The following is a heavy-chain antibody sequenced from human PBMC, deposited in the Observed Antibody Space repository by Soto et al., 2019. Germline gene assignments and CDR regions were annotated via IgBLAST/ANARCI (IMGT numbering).Heavy chain of an antibody. V-gene: IGHV3-72*01. Sequence: GFLRLPWAASGFTFIDHDIRCVLQAPGKGLEWVGRTRNKANSYTTEYAASVKGRFTISRDDSKNSLYLQMNSLKTEDTAVYYCATPPYSSGWYPVGYWGQGTLVTV. CDR1: GFTFIDHD. D-gene: IGHD6-19*01. J-gene: IGHJ4*02. CDR3: ATPPYSSGWYPVGY. CDR2: TRNKANSYTT.